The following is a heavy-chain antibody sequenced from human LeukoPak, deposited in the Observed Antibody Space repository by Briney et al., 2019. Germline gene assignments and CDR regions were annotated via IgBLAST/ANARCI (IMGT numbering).Heavy chain of an antibody. J-gene: IGHJ2*01. Sequence: SETLSLTCAVYGGSFSGYYWSWIRQPPRKGLEWIGEINHSGSTNYNPSLKSRVTISVDTSKNQFSLKLSSVTAADTAVYYCARAGLLVRGVTLRYFDLWGRGTLVTVSS. CDR2: INHSGST. D-gene: IGHD3-10*01. CDR1: GGSFSGYY. V-gene: IGHV4-34*01. CDR3: ARAGLLVRGVTLRYFDL.